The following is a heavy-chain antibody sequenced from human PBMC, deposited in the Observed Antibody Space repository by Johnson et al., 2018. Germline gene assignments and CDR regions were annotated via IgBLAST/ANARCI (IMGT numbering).Heavy chain of an antibody. V-gene: IGHV3-74*01. CDR2: INGDGSNS. Sequence: VQLQESGGGLVQPGGSLRLSCAASGFSISNYWMHWVRQPPGKGLVWVSRINGDGSNSCYVDSVKGRFTIARDNDKNTLDLQMNSLRAEDTAVYYCARTPYYDRSGRTAIDIWGQGTMVTVSS. CDR1: GFSISNYW. CDR3: ARTPYYDRSGRTAIDI. J-gene: IGHJ3*02. D-gene: IGHD3-22*01.